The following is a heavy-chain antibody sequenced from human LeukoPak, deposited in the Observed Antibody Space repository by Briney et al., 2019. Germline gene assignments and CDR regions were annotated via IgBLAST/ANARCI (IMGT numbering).Heavy chain of an antibody. CDR2: IYYSGST. V-gene: IGHV4-30-4*01. CDR1: GGSLSSGDYY. CDR3: ARGPSGYYPNY. D-gene: IGHD3-22*01. Sequence: SETLSLTCTVSGGSLSSGDYYWSWIRQPPGKGLEWIGYIYYSGSTYYNPSLKSRVTISVDRSKNQFSLKLSSVTAADTAVYYCARGPSGYYPNYWGQGTLVTVSS. J-gene: IGHJ4*02.